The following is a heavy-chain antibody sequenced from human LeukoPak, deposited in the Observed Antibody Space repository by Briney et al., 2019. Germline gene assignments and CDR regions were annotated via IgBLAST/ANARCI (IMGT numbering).Heavy chain of an antibody. CDR1: GGSISSHY. V-gene: IGHV4-59*11. Sequence: PSETLSLTCTVSGGSISSHYWSWIRQPPGKGLEWVGYIYYSGSTNYNPSLKSRVTISVDTSKNQFSLKLSSVTAADTAVYYCASYCWSCYFSAGGWFDPWGQGTLVTVSS. J-gene: IGHJ5*02. CDR3: ASYCWSCYFSAGGWFDP. CDR2: IYYSGST. D-gene: IGHD3-3*01.